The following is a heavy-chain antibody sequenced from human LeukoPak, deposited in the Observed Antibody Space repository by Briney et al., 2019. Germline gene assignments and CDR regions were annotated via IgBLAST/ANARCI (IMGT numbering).Heavy chain of an antibody. CDR2: IKQDGSEQ. CDR1: GFTFSSHR. CDR3: ARDSTGWQADSFDI. J-gene: IGHJ3*02. Sequence: GGSLRLSCVASGFTFSSHRVSWVRQAPGKGLEWVADIKQDGSEQYYVDSVRGRFTISRDNGKNSLYLQMNSLRVEDTAVYFCARDSTGWQADSFDIWGQGTMVTVSS. V-gene: IGHV3-7*01. D-gene: IGHD2-8*02.